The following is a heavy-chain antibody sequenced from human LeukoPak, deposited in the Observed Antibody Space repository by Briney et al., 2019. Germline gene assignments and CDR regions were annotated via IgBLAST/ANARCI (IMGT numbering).Heavy chain of an antibody. Sequence: GGSLRLSCAASGFTFSSYAMSWVRQAPGKGLEWVSAISGSSGSTYYADSVKGRFTISRDNSKNTLYLQMNSLRAEDTAVYYCAKASGGIWAAAGYYFDYWGQGTLVTVSS. CDR3: AKASGGIWAAAGYYFDY. CDR1: GFTFSSYA. CDR2: ISGSSGST. V-gene: IGHV3-23*01. D-gene: IGHD6-13*01. J-gene: IGHJ4*02.